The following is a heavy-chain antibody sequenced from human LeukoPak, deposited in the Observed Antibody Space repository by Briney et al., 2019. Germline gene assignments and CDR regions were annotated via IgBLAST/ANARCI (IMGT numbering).Heavy chain of an antibody. Sequence: GGSLRLSCAASGFTFSGSAMHWVRQASGKGLEWVGRIRSKANSYATAYAASVKGRFTISRDDSKNTAYLQMNSLKTEDTAVYYCTRLGYYYDSSGRPTDYWGQGTLVTVSS. CDR3: TRLGYYYDSSGRPTDY. CDR2: IRSKANSYAT. D-gene: IGHD3-22*01. J-gene: IGHJ4*02. CDR1: GFTFSGSA. V-gene: IGHV3-73*01.